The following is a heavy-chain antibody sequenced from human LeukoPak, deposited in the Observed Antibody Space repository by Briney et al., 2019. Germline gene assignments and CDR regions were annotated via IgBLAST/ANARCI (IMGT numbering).Heavy chain of an antibody. CDR2: ISAYNGNT. CDR3: ARDLEMATIGDFDY. CDR1: GYTFTSYG. J-gene: IGHJ4*02. V-gene: IGHV1-18*01. Sequence: ASVKVSCKASGYTFTSYGISWVRQAPGQGLEWMGWISAYNGNTNYAQKLQGRVTMTTDTSTSTAYMELRSLRSDDTAVYYCARDLEMATIGDFDYWGQGTLVTVSS. D-gene: IGHD5-24*01.